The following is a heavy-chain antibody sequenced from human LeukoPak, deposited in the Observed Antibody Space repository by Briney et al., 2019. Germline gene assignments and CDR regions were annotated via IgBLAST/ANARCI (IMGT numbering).Heavy chain of an antibody. D-gene: IGHD5-18*01. CDR1: GGTFSSYA. CDR2: IIPILGIA. J-gene: IGHJ4*02. Sequence: ASVKVSCKASGGTFSSYAISWVRQAPGQGLEWMGRIIPILGIANYAQEFQGRVTITADKSTSTAYMELSSLRSEDTAVYYCASHVDTAMVTDWGQGTLVTVSS. CDR3: ASHVDTAMVTD. V-gene: IGHV1-69*04.